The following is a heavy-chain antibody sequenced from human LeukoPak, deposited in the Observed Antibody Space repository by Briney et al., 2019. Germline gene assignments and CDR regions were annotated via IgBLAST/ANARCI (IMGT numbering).Heavy chain of an antibody. V-gene: IGHV3-53*01. J-gene: IGHJ4*02. CDR1: GFTVSSNY. CDR2: IYSGGST. Sequence: RTGGSLRLSCAASGFTVSSNYMSWVRQAPGKGLEWVSVIYSGGSTNYADSVKGRFTISRDNSKNTLYLQMNSLRAEDTAVYYYIYGYTLDFWGQGTLVTVSS. CDR3: IYGYTLDF. D-gene: IGHD5-18*01.